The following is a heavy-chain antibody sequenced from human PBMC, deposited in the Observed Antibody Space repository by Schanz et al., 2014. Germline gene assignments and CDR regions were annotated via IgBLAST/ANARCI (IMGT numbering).Heavy chain of an antibody. Sequence: QVQLQQWGAGLLKPSETLSLTCAVYGGSLSGYFWSWIRQPPGKGLEWIGDIGHSGNTKDNPSLKRRVPMSVETSKNQFPLTLSSVTAADTAVYYCARGRQQLGSFDYWGPGTLVSVSS. D-gene: IGHD6-13*01. CDR3: ARGRQQLGSFDY. V-gene: IGHV4-34*01. CDR2: IGHSGNT. J-gene: IGHJ4*02. CDR1: GGSLSGYF.